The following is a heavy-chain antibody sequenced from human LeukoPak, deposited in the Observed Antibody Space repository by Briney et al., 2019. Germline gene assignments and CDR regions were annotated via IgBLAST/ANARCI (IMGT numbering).Heavy chain of an antibody. V-gene: IGHV3-48*03. CDR1: GFTFSSYE. Sequence: GGSLRLSCAASGFTFSSYEMNWVRQAPGKGLEWVSYISSSGSTIYYADSVKGRFTISRDNAKNSLYLQMNSLRAEDTAVYYCAYHSGSYPYYFDYWGQGTLVTVSS. J-gene: IGHJ4*02. CDR3: AYHSGSYPYYFDY. CDR2: ISSSGSTI. D-gene: IGHD1-26*01.